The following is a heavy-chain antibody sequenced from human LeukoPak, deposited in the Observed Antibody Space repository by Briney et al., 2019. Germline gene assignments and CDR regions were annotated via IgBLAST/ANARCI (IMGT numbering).Heavy chain of an antibody. CDR1: GGSISSYY. V-gene: IGHV4-59*01. Sequence: SETLSLTCTVSGGSISSYYWSWIRQPPGKGLEWIGYIYYSGSTNYNPSLKSRVTISVDTSKNQFSLKLSSVTAADTAVYYCARDTYYDSSGHTRAFDYWGQGTLVTVSS. CDR3: ARDTYYDSSGHTRAFDY. CDR2: IYYSGST. D-gene: IGHD3-22*01. J-gene: IGHJ4*02.